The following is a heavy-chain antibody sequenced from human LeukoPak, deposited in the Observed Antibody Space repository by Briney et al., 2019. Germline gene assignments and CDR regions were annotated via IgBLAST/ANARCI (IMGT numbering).Heavy chain of an antibody. CDR1: GGSISSGGYY. D-gene: IGHD3-22*01. J-gene: IGHJ4*02. CDR2: IYYSGST. V-gene: IGHV4-31*03. CDR3: AARNPLEVIVDY. Sequence: SETLSLTCTVSGGSISSGGYYWSWIRQHPGKGQEWIGYIYYSGSTYYNPSLKSRVTISVDTSKNQFSLKLSSVTAADTAVYYCAARNPLEVIVDYWGQGTLVTVSS.